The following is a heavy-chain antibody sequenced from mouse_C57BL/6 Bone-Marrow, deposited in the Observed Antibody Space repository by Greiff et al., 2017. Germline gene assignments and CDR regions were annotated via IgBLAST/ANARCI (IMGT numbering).Heavy chain of an antibody. CDR1: GFTFSDYG. Sequence: EVQLVESGGGLVKPGGSLKLSCAASGFTFSDYGMHWVRQAPEKGLEWVAYISSGRSTIYYADTVKGRFPIARDNAKNTLFLQMTSLMSEDTAMYYCARDYGSSGVYWYFDVWGTGTTVTVSS. CDR2: ISSGRSTI. D-gene: IGHD1-1*01. CDR3: ARDYGSSGVYWYFDV. J-gene: IGHJ1*03. V-gene: IGHV5-17*01.